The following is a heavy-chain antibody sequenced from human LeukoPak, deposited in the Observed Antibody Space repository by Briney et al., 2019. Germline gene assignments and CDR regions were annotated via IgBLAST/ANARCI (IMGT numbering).Heavy chain of an antibody. CDR1: GGSFSGYY. D-gene: IGHD1-26*01. V-gene: IGHV4-34*01. CDR3: SRGQGATVPQVGKNLFDP. J-gene: IGHJ5*02. Sequence: PSETLTLTCAVYGGSFSGYYWSWIRQPPGKGLEWIGEINHSGSTNYNPSLESRVTISVETSNNQFFLKLSSVTAADTAIYYFSRGQGATVPQVGKNLFDPWGGGTRVSVSS. CDR2: INHSGST.